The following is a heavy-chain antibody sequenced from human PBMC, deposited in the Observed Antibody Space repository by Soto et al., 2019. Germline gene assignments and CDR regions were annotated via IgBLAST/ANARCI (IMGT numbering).Heavy chain of an antibody. D-gene: IGHD3-10*01. Sequence: ASVKVSCKASGYTFTSYAMHWVRQAPGQRLEWMGWINAGNGNTKYSQKFQGRVTITRDTSASTAYMELCSLRSEDTAVYYCASTNYNPSLKSRVTISVDTSKNQFSLKLSSVTAADTAVYYCARSIPGRRPADGYCSSTSCYMPPTSWGQGTLVTVSS. CDR3: ASTNYNPSLKSRVTISVDTSKNQFSLKLSSVTAADTAVYYCARSIPGRRPADGYCSSTSCYMPPTS. CDR2: INAGNGNT. J-gene: IGHJ4*02. V-gene: IGHV1-3*01. CDR1: GYTFTSYA.